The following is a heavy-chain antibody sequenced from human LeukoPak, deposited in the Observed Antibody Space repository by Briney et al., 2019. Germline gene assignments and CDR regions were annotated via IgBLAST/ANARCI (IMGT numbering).Heavy chain of an antibody. J-gene: IGHJ4*02. CDR3: ARAGVGYSYGFDY. Sequence: PSETLSLTCSVSGGSTSGYYWSWIRQPAGKGLEWIGRIYTSGSTNYNPSLKSRVTMSVDTSKNQFSLKLSSVTAADTAVYYCARAGVGYSYGFDYWGQGTLVTVSS. CDR1: GGSTSGYY. D-gene: IGHD5-18*01. V-gene: IGHV4-4*07. CDR2: IYTSGST.